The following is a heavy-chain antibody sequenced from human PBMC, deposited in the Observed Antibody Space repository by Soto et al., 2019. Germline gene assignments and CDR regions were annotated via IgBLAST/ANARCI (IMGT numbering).Heavy chain of an antibody. CDR2: ISSNGGST. Sequence: PGGSLRLSCAASGFSFSTYGMHWVRQAPGKGLEYVSAISSNGGSTYYANSVKGRFAISRDNSKNTLYLQMGSLRAEDMAVYYCARALGYAFDSWGQGTMVTVSS. CDR1: GFSFSTYG. CDR3: ARALGYAFDS. J-gene: IGHJ3*02. V-gene: IGHV3-64*01. D-gene: IGHD7-27*01.